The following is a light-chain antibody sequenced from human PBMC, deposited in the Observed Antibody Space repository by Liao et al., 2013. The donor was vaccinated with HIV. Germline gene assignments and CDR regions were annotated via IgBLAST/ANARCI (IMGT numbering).Light chain of an antibody. J-gene: IGLJ1*01. Sequence: SYELTQPPSVSVSPGQTASFTCSGDKLGDKYAYWYQQKPGQSPVLVIYQDSKRPSGIPERFSGSNSGNTATLTISGTQAMDEADYYCQAWDSSTAVFGTGTKVTVL. V-gene: IGLV3-1*01. CDR2: QDS. CDR1: KLGDKY. CDR3: QAWDSSTAV.